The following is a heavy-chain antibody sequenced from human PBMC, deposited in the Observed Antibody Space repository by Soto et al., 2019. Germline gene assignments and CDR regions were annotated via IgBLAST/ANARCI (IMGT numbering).Heavy chain of an antibody. Sequence: GGSLRLSCAVFGFPFTNYGMYWVRQAPGKGLGWVAVLSFDGSTENYADSVKGRFTISRDISNNTLYLQMNGLRADDSAVYYCAIPSHDSSGYFLNDAFEMWGQGTMVTVSS. D-gene: IGHD3-22*01. CDR3: AIPSHDSSGYFLNDAFEM. CDR2: LSFDGSTE. CDR1: GFPFTNYG. J-gene: IGHJ3*02. V-gene: IGHV3-30*03.